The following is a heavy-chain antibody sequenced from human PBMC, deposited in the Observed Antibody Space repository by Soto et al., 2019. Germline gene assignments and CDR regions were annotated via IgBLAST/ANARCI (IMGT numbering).Heavy chain of an antibody. CDR1: GFTFRTYW. CDR3: VRFPFFDTSDQRY. D-gene: IGHD3-22*01. J-gene: IGHJ4*02. Sequence: PGGSLRLSCAASGFTFRTYWMNWVRQAPGEGLEWVAKINQDGSVKYYVDSVRGRFTISRDNAKNSLFLQMNSLRAEDTALYYCVRFPFFDTSDQRYWGQGTLVTVSS. V-gene: IGHV3-7*01. CDR2: INQDGSVK.